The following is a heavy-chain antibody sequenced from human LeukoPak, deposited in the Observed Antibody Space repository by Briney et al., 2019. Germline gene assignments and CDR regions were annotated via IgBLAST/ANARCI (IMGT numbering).Heavy chain of an antibody. CDR3: AKDRGIQLWYPIDY. J-gene: IGHJ4*02. CDR2: IGGSGGST. Sequence: GGSLRLSCAASGFTFSSYAMSWVRQAPGEGLEWVSAIGGSGGSTYYADSVKGRFTISRDNSKNTLYLQMNSLRAEDTAVYYCAKDRGIQLWYPIDYWGQGTLVTVSS. D-gene: IGHD5-18*01. CDR1: GFTFSSYA. V-gene: IGHV3-23*01.